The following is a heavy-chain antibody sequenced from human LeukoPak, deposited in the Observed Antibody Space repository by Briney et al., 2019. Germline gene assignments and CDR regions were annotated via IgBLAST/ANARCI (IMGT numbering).Heavy chain of an antibody. CDR2: MNPNSGNT. CDR3: ARTGQWLVSDY. D-gene: IGHD6-19*01. CDR1: GYTFTGYY. V-gene: IGHV1-2*02. J-gene: IGHJ4*02. Sequence: ASVKVSCKASGYTFTGYYMHWVRQAPGQGLEWMGWMNPNSGNTGYAQKFQGRVTMTRDTSISTAYMELSRLRSDDTAVYYCARTGQWLVSDYWGQGTLVTVSS.